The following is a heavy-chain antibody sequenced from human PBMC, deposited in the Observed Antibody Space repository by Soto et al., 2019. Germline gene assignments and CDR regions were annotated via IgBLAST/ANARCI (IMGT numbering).Heavy chain of an antibody. CDR3: VKEGNGWYSH. Sequence: PGWSLRLSCSVAGFTFRSHPMHWIRQTPERGLEYVSAISSDGGTTYYEDSVKGRFTISRDNSKNTLYLQLTSLTVEDTALYYCVKEGNGWYSHWCKGTQVTVSS. CDR1: GFTFRSHP. D-gene: IGHD6-19*01. CDR2: ISSDGGTT. J-gene: IGHJ4*02. V-gene: IGHV3-64D*06.